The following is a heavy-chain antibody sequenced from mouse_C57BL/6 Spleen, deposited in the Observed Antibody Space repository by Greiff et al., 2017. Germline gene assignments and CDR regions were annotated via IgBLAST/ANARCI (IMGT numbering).Heavy chain of an antibody. CDR2: IHPSDSDT. J-gene: IGHJ3*01. CDR3: AIGSTMVTTSFAY. Sequence: QVQLQQPGAELVKPGASVKVSCKASGYTFTSYWMHWVKQRPGQGLEWIGRIHPSDSDTNYNQKFKGKATLTVDKSSSTAYMPLSSLTSEDSAVYYCAIGSTMVTTSFAYWGQGTLVTVSA. CDR1: GYTFTSYW. D-gene: IGHD2-2*01. V-gene: IGHV1-74*01.